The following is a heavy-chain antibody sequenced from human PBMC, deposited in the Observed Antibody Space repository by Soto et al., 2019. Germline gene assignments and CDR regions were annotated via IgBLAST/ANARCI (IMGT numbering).Heavy chain of an antibody. CDR3: ASVIVVVPAASKDGYSSSWYYPFDY. V-gene: IGHV1-69*13. D-gene: IGHD2-2*01. Sequence: ASVKVSFKASGGTFSSYAISWVRQAPGQGLEWMGGIIPIFGTANYAQKFQGRVTITADESTSTAYMELSSLRSEDTAVYYCASVIVVVPAASKDGYSSSWYYPFDYWGQGTLVTVSS. CDR2: IIPIFGTA. J-gene: IGHJ4*02. CDR1: GGTFSSYA.